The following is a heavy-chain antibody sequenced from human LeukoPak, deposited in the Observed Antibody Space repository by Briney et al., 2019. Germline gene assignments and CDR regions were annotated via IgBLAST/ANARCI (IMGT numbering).Heavy chain of an antibody. J-gene: IGHJ4*02. CDR1: GGTFSSYA. D-gene: IGHD3-22*01. CDR3: ARGVRAYDSSGYSPY. CDR2: IIPIFGTA. Sequence: SVKVSCKASGGTFSSYAISWVRQAPGQELEWMGGIIPIFGTANYAQKFQGRVTITADESTSTAYMELSSLRSEDTAVYYCARGVRAYDSSGYSPYWGQGTLVTVSS. V-gene: IGHV1-69*13.